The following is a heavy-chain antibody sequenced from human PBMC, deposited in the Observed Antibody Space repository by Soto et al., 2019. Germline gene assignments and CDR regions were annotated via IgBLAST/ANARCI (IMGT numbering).Heavy chain of an antibody. J-gene: IGHJ4*02. CDR2: IYWNDDK. CDR3: AHRRTNYYDSSGEYFFDY. Sequence: QITLKESGPTLVKPTQTLTLTCTCSGFSLSTSGVGVGWIRQPPGKALEWLALIYWNDDKRYSPSLKSRLTITKDTSKNQVVLTMTNMDPVDTATYYCAHRRTNYYDSSGEYFFDYWGQGTLVTVSS. V-gene: IGHV2-5*01. CDR1: GFSLSTSGVG. D-gene: IGHD3-22*01.